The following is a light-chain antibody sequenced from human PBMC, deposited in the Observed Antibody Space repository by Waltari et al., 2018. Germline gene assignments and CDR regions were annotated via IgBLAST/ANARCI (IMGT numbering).Light chain of an antibody. CDR2: DAS. Sequence: DIQMTQSPSTLSASVGDRVTITCRASQSISSWLAWYQQKPGKAPKLLIYDASRLESGVPSRFSGSGSGAEFTLTISSLQPDDFATYYCQQYNSLPWTFGQGTKVEIK. CDR3: QQYNSLPWT. V-gene: IGKV1-5*01. CDR1: QSISSW. J-gene: IGKJ1*01.